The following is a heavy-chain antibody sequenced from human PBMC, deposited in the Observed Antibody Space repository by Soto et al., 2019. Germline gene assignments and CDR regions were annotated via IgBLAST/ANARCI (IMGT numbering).Heavy chain of an antibody. J-gene: IGHJ4*02. CDR3: ARGYDFWSGYFTFFDY. Sequence: VGSLRLSCAASGFTFSTYSMNWVRQAPGKGLEWVSSISISSSYIYYADSVKGRFTISRDNAKNSLYLQMNSLRVEDTAVYYCARGYDFWSGYFTFFDYWGQGTVVTVSS. D-gene: IGHD3-3*01. CDR1: GFTFSTYS. V-gene: IGHV3-21*01. CDR2: ISISSSYI.